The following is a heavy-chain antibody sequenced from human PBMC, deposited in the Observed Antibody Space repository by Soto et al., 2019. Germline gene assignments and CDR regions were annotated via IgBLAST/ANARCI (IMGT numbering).Heavy chain of an antibody. V-gene: IGHV3-30*18. CDR2: ISYDGSNK. D-gene: IGHD6-19*01. Sequence: QVQLVESGGDVVQPGRSLRLSCAASGFTFSSYGMHWVRQAPGKGLEWVAVISYDGSNKYYADSVKGRFTISRDNSKNTLYLQMNSLRAEDTAVYYCAKDRLVYSSGWSYFDYWGQGTLVTVSS. CDR1: GFTFSSYG. J-gene: IGHJ4*02. CDR3: AKDRLVYSSGWSYFDY.